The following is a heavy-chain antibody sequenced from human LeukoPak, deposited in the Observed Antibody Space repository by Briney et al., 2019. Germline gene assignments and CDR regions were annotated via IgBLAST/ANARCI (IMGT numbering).Heavy chain of an antibody. D-gene: IGHD3-22*01. Sequence: SETLSLTCAVYGESFSGYYWCWIRQPPGKGLEWIGEINDSGSTSCSPSLKSRVSISVDTSKNQFSLKLSSVTAADTAVYYCARVIDYDISGYYLGYWGQGNRVTVSS. CDR3: ARVIDYDISGYYLGY. J-gene: IGHJ4*02. CDR1: GESFSGYY. CDR2: INDSGST. V-gene: IGHV4-34*01.